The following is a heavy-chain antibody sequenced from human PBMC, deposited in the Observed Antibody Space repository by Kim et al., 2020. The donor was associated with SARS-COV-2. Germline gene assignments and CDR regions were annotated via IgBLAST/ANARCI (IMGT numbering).Heavy chain of an antibody. J-gene: IGHJ4*02. D-gene: IGHD6-6*01. Sequence: DSVKSRFTFDRDTAKNSRYLQMNNLRDEDTAVYYCARQRFWGSSSSYFDYWGQGTLVTVSS. V-gene: IGHV3-48*02. CDR3: ARQRFWGSSSSYFDY.